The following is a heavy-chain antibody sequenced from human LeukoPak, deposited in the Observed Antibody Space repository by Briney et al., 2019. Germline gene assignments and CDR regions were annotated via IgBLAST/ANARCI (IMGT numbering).Heavy chain of an antibody. CDR2: ISYDGNNA. V-gene: IGHV3-30*01. CDR1: GFPFTSYS. D-gene: IGHD3-3*01. CDR3: ARQGATGLWSANYHFDF. J-gene: IGHJ4*02. Sequence: PGGSLRLSCAASGFPFTSYSLHWVRQAPGKGLEWVAVISYDGNNAHYADSVRGRFTISRDSSKNTLNLQMNSLRAEDTAVYYCARQGATGLWSANYHFDFWGQGTLVTVSS.